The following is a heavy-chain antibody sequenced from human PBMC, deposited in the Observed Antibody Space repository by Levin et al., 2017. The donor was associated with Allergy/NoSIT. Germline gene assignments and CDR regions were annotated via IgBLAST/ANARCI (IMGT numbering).Heavy chain of an antibody. CDR1: GGSISTSNW. CDR3: ARDPGGYNPFDY. J-gene: IGHJ4*02. D-gene: IGHD5-24*01. Sequence: SETLSLTCAVSGGSISTSNWWNWVRQSPGRTLEWIGAIYHTGSVSYNPSLKSRVTISIDKSKNQFSLDLSSVTAADTAVYYCARDPGGYNPFDYWGQGTLVTVSS. V-gene: IGHV4-4*02. CDR2: IYHTGSV.